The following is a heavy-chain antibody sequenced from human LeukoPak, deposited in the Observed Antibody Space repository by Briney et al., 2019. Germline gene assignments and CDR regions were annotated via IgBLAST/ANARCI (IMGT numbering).Heavy chain of an antibody. J-gene: IGHJ5*02. CDR1: GGSISSSY. V-gene: IGHV4-59*08. CDR3: ARHDPGWFDT. CDR2: IHYSGST. Sequence: SETLSLTCTVSGGSISSSYWSWIRQPPGKGLEWIGYIHYSGSTNYNPSLKSRTTISVDTSKAHFSLKLSSATAADTAVYYCARHDPGWFDTWGQGTLVTVSS.